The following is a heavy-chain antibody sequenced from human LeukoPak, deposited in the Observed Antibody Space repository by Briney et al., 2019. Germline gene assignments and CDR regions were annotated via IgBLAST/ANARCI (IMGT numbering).Heavy chain of an antibody. J-gene: IGHJ4*02. Sequence: GGSLRLSCAASGFTFSSYGMSWVRQAPGKGLEWVSAITATSSSTYDADSVQGRFTISRDNSKNTVYLQMNSLRPEDTAIYYCAKLSESGTYNNFFHYWGQGTLVTVSS. V-gene: IGHV3-23*01. CDR3: AKLSESGTYNNFFHY. CDR2: ITATSSST. D-gene: IGHD3-10*01. CDR1: GFTFSSYG.